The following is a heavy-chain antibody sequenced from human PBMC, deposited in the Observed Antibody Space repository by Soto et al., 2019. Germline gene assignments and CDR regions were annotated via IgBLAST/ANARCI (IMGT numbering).Heavy chain of an antibody. J-gene: IGHJ6*02. CDR1: GFTFRTYT. CDR3: ARDRGYDAHDYYYNAMDV. Sequence: GGSLRLSCISSGFTFRTYTTNWVRQAPGKGLEWVSGIRGFSPYTFYAESVKGRFTISRDNAKNSLYLQMNSLRAEDTAVYYCARDRGYDAHDYYYNAMDVWGQGTTVTVSS. D-gene: IGHD3-10*01. CDR2: IRGFSPYT. V-gene: IGHV3-21*01.